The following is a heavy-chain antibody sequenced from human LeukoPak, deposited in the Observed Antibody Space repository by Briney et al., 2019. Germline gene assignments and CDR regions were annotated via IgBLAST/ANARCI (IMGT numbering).Heavy chain of an antibody. CDR2: INHSGST. CDR1: GGSFSGYY. V-gene: IGHV4-34*01. J-gene: IGHJ5*02. Sequence: PSETLSLTCAVYGGSFSGYYWSWIRQPPGKGLEWIGEINHSGSTNYNPSLKSRVTISVDTSKNQFSLKLSSVTAADTAVYYCARVGCSSSSCYSWFDPWGQGTLVTV. CDR3: ARVGCSSSSCYSWFDP. D-gene: IGHD2-15*01.